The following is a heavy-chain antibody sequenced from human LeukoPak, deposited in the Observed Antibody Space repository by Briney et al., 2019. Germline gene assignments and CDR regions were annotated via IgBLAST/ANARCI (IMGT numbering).Heavy chain of an antibody. D-gene: IGHD3-10*01. CDR1: GFTFSDYY. J-gene: IGHJ6*03. Sequence: GGSLRLSCAASGFTFSDYYMSWIRQAPGKGLEWVSYISSSGSTIYYADSVKGRFTISRDKAKNSLYLQMNSLRAEDTAVYYCARLITMVRGVIMTYYYYMDVWGKGTTVTVSS. CDR3: ARLITMVRGVIMTYYYYMDV. CDR2: ISSSGSTI. V-gene: IGHV3-11*04.